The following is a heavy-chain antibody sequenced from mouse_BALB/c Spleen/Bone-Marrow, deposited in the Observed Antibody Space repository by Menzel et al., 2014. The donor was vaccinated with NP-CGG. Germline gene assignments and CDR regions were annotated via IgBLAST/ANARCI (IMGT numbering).Heavy chain of an antibody. V-gene: IGHV7-3*02. CDR2: IRNEAYGYTT. J-gene: IGHJ4*01. Sequence: EVKLVESGGGLVQPGGSLRLSCTTPGFTFTDYYMSWVRQPPGKALEWLAFIRNEAYGYTTEYSASVRGRFTISRDNSQSILYLQMNTLRAEDSVTYYCARFPMDYWGQGTSVTVSS. CDR1: GFTFTDYY. CDR3: ARFPMDY.